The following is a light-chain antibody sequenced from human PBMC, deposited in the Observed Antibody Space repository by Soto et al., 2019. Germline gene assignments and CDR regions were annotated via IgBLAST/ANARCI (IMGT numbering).Light chain of an antibody. CDR2: DVN. V-gene: IGLV2-14*01. CDR1: SSDVGGYNY. CDR3: SSYTSSSTVV. Sequence: QSALTQPASVSGPPGQSITISCTGTSSDVGGYNYVSWFQQHPGKAPKLMIYDVNYRPSGVSNRFSGSKSGNTASLTISGLQAEDEADYYCSSYTSSSTVVFGGGTKLTVL. J-gene: IGLJ2*01.